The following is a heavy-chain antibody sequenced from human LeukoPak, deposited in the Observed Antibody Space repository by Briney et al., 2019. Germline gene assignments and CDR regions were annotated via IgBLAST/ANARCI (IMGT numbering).Heavy chain of an antibody. CDR2: ISAYNGNT. V-gene: IGHV1-18*01. J-gene: IGHJ3*02. D-gene: IGHD3-10*01. Sequence: ASVKVSCKASGYTFTGYGISWVRQAPGQGLEWMGWISAYNGNTNYAQKLQGRVTMATDTSTSTAYMELRSLRSDDTAVYYCARGVPGQVAFDIWGQGTMVTVSS. CDR1: GYTFTGYG. CDR3: ARGVPGQVAFDI.